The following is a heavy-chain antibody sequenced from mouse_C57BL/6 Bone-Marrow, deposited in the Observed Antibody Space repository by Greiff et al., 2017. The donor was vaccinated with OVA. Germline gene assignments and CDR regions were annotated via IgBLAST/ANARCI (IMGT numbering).Heavy chain of an antibody. V-gene: IGHV14-4*01. Sequence: VQLQQSGAELVRPGASVKLSCTASGFNIKDDYMHWVKQRPEQGLEWLGWIDPENGDTEYASKFQGKATITADTSSNTAYLQLSSLTSEDTAVYYCTTYHYYAMDYWGQGTSVTVSS. CDR2: IDPENGDT. CDR1: GFNIKDDY. CDR3: TTYHYYAMDY. J-gene: IGHJ4*01.